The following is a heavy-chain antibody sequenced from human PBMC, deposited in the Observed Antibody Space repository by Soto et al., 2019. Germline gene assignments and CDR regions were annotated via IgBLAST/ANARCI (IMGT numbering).Heavy chain of an antibody. J-gene: IGHJ5*01. CDR2: ISWNSGSV. CDR3: VKDMWVYCTDTYCHTFGC. CDR1: GFTFGNKA. V-gene: IGHV3-9*01. D-gene: IGHD2-8*02. Sequence: GGSLRLSCAASGFTFGNKAMHWVRQRPGKGLEWVSGISWNSGSVGYADSVKGRFTISRDNARNSLFLQMNSLRPEDTAFYYCVKDMWVYCTDTYCHTFGCWGPGTLVTLPS.